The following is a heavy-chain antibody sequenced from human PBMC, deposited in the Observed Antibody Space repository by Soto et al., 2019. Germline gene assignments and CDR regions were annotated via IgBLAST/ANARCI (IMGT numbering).Heavy chain of an antibody. CDR2: IIDSGGST. CDR1: GFTFSSCA. J-gene: IGHJ6*01. Sequence: PGGSLRLSCAASGFTFSSCAMGWDRQAPGMGLKWVSDIIDSGGSTYYAESVKGRFTISRDNSKSTLYLQMNSLRADDTALYYCAKGRSYYYYYGVDVWGQGTTVTVSS. V-gene: IGHV3-23*01. CDR3: AKGRSYYYYYGVDV.